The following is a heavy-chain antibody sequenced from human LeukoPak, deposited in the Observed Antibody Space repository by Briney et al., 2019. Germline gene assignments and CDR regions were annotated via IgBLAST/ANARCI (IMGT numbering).Heavy chain of an antibody. D-gene: IGHD1-26*01. CDR1: GGSFSGYY. V-gene: IGHV4-34*01. Sequence: PSETLSLTCAVYGGSFSGYYWSWIRQPPGKGLEWIGEINHSGSTNYNPSLKSRVTISVDTSKNQFSLKLSSVTAADTAVYYCARHRTNSGSYEFNYWGQGTLVTVSS. J-gene: IGHJ4*02. CDR2: INHSGST. CDR3: ARHRTNSGSYEFNY.